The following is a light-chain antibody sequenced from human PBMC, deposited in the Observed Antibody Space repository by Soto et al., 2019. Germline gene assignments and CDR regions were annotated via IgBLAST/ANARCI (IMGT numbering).Light chain of an antibody. J-gene: IGLJ3*02. V-gene: IGLV1-40*01. CDR3: QSYDSSLSGWV. CDR1: SSNIGAGYD. CDR2: GNS. Sequence: QSVLTQPPSVSGAPGQRVTISCTGSSSNIGAGYDVPWYQQLPGTAPNLLIYGNSNRPSGVPDRFSGSKSGTSASLAITGLQAEDEADYYCQSYDSSLSGWVFGGGTQLTVL.